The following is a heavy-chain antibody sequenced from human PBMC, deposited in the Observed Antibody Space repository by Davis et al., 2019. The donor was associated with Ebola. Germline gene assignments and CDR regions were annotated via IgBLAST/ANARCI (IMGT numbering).Heavy chain of an antibody. V-gene: IGHV4-34*01. D-gene: IGHD2-2*01. CDR3: ARDMGGYCSSISCYGIDY. J-gene: IGHJ4*02. Sequence: SETLSLTCAVYGGSFSGYYWSWIRQPPGKGLEWIGEINHSGSTNYNPSLKSRVTISVDTSKNQFSLTLTSVTAADTAVYYCARDMGGYCSSISCYGIDYWGQGTLVTVSS. CDR2: INHSGST. CDR1: GGSFSGYY.